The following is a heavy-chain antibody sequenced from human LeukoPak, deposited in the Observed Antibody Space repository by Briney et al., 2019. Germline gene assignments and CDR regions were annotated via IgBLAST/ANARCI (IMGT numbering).Heavy chain of an antibody. CDR3: ARYVVSGSGRFYFDY. Sequence: SETLSLTCTVSGGSISSSNYYWSWIRQPPGRELEWIASINFGGTTYYNPSLESRVTISVDTSKNQFSLRLSSVTAADTAVYLCARYVVSGSGRFYFDYWGQGSLVTVSS. CDR1: GGSISSSNYY. CDR2: INFGGTT. V-gene: IGHV4-39*01. D-gene: IGHD3-10*01. J-gene: IGHJ4*02.